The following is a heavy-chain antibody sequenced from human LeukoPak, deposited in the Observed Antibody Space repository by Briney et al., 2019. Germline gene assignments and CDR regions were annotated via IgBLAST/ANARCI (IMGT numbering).Heavy chain of an antibody. CDR3: ARDHRAELHDAFDI. CDR2: IKHDGSEK. CDR1: GFIFTNYF. Sequence: GGSLRLSCAASGFIFTNYFMSWVRQAPGKGLEWVASIKHDGSEKYYVDSVRGRFTISRDNTMNSLYLQMSSLRAEDTAVYYCARDHRAELHDAFDIWGQGTMVTVSS. V-gene: IGHV3-7*01. J-gene: IGHJ3*02. D-gene: IGHD1-26*01.